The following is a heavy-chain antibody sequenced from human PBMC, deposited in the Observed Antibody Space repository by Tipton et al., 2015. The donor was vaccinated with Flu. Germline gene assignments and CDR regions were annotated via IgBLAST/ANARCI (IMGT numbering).Heavy chain of an antibody. CDR2: FGTMSHSGRT. CDR1: GYSISSGYY. CDR3: ARDRWEYSRGFDS. D-gene: IGHD2/OR15-2a*01. J-gene: IGHJ4*02. V-gene: IGHV4-38-2*02. Sequence: LRLSCAVSGYSISSGYYWGWIRQPPGRGLEWIGTFGTMSHSGRTYYNPSLKSRVTISVDTSKNQFSLKLTSVTAADTAVYYCARDRWEYSRGFDSWSQGTLVTVSP.